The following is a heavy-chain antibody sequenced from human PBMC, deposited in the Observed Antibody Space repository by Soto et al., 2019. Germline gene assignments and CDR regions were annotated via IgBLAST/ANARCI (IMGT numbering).Heavy chain of an antibody. CDR1: GFIFSDHY. J-gene: IGHJ4*02. Sequence: SLRLSCSASGFIFSDHYMHWVRQAPGKGLEWVGRIRNKANSYTTEYAASVKARFTISRHDSRNSLYLQMNSLKTDDKAVYYCVRVTVDYYFDYWGQGSLVSV. CDR3: VRVTVDYYFDY. CDR2: IRNKANSYTT. D-gene: IGHD4-17*01. V-gene: IGHV3-72*01.